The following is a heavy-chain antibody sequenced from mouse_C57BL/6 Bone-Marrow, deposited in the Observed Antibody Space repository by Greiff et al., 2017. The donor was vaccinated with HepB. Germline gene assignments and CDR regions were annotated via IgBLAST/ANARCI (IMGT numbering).Heavy chain of an antibody. CDR2: ISSGGSYT. J-gene: IGHJ4*01. Sequence: EVQLVESGGDLVKPGGSLKLSCAASGFTFSSYGMSWVRQTPDKRLEWVATISSGGSYTYYPDSVKGRFTISRDNAKNTLYLQMSSLKSEDTAMYYCARRGNYSNYFFYAMDYWGQGTSVTVSS. V-gene: IGHV5-6*01. D-gene: IGHD2-5*01. CDR3: ARRGNYSNYFFYAMDY. CDR1: GFTFSSYG.